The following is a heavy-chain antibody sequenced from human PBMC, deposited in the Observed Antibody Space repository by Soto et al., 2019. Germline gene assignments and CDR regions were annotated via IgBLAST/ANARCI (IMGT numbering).Heavy chain of an antibody. J-gene: IGHJ4*02. D-gene: IGHD2-2*01. Sequence: GGSLRLSCAASGFTFNTFGMHWVRQAPGKGLEWVAVISYDGSDKYYSDSVRGRFTISRDNSMNTLYLQMNSLRTEDTAVYYCAKSPNFYCSSYHCYKYYFDYWGQGTLVTVSS. V-gene: IGHV3-30*18. CDR2: ISYDGSDK. CDR1: GFTFNTFG. CDR3: AKSPNFYCSSYHCYKYYFDY.